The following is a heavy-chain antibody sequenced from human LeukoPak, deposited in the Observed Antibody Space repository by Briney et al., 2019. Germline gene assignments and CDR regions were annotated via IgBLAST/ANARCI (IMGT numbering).Heavy chain of an antibody. J-gene: IGHJ4*02. Sequence: ASVKVSCKASGYTFTSYGISRVRQAPGQGLEWMGWISAYNGNTNYAQKLQGRVTMTTDTSTSTAYMELRSLRSDDTAVYYCARDLPRTYYDLWSGYSFYFDYWGQGTLVTVSS. CDR1: GYTFTSYG. CDR3: ARDLPRTYYDLWSGYSFYFDY. D-gene: IGHD3-3*01. CDR2: ISAYNGNT. V-gene: IGHV1-18*01.